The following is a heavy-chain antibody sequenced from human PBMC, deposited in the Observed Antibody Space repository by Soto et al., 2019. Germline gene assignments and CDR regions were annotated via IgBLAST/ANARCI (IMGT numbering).Heavy chain of an antibody. CDR3: ASQAPLRDSESYFWYYGMDV. CDR2: IYYSGST. V-gene: IGHV4-39*01. Sequence: QLQLQESGPGLVKPSETLSLTCAVSGGSISSSGYYWGWIRQPPGKGLEWIGSIYYSGSTFYNPSLMCRVPISVDTSKLQFSLKLSSVTASDTAVYYCASQAPLRDSESYFWYYGMDVWCQGTTVTVSS. D-gene: IGHD1-26*01. J-gene: IGHJ6*02. CDR1: GGSISSSGYY.